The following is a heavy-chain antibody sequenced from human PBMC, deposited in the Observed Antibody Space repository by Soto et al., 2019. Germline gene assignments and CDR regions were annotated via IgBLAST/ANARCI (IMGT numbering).Heavy chain of an antibody. CDR1: GASISSYY. J-gene: IGHJ4*02. Sequence: QVQLQESGPGLVKPSETLSLTCSVSGASISSYYWSWIRQPAGKGLEWIGRTYTSGSTNYNPSLKSRLTMSVDTSKNQFSLKLSSVTAADTAVYYCASSRCSGGSCYSLDYWGQGTLVTVSS. D-gene: IGHD2-15*01. CDR3: ASSRCSGGSCYSLDY. V-gene: IGHV4-4*07. CDR2: TYTSGST.